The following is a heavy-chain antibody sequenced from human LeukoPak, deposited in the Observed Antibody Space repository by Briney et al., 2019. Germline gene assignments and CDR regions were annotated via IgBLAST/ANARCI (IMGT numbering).Heavy chain of an antibody. CDR3: ARDYGG. CDR2: CDSDGSGT. CDR1: GFTFSIYW. V-gene: IGHV3-74*01. Sequence: GGSLRLSCAASGFTFSIYWMYWVRQAPGKGLMWVSRCDSDGSGTTYVDSVKGRFTISRDNGKNTLYLQMNSLRVDDTAVYYCARDYGGWGQGTLVTVSS. D-gene: IGHD4/OR15-4a*01. J-gene: IGHJ4*02.